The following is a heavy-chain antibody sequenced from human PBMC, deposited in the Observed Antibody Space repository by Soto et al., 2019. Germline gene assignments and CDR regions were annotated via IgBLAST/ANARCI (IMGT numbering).Heavy chain of an antibody. CDR1: GFTFNNYG. V-gene: IGHV3-33*01. CDR3: ARRQISPPTRGAASARGGMDG. CDR2: IWNDGNGY. Sequence: QVHLVESGGGVVQPGRSLRLSCAASGFTFNNYGMHWVRQAPGKGLERVAVIWNDGNGYYYANSVKGRFTISRDNSKNTLYLQMSSLTAEDTAVYYCARRQISPPTRGAASARGGMDGWGQGSTVTVSS. J-gene: IGHJ6*02. D-gene: IGHD6-13*01.